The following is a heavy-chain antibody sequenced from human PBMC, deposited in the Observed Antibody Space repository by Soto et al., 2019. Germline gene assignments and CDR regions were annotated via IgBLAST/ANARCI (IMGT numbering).Heavy chain of an antibody. CDR1: GGSISSGGYY. D-gene: IGHD4-4*01. V-gene: IGHV4-31*03. CDR2: IYYSGST. J-gene: IGHJ4*02. CDR3: ARGPPLSGNYDFDY. Sequence: SSETLSLTCTVSGGSISSGGYYWSWIRQHPGKGLEWIGYIYYSGSTYYNPSLKSRVTISVDTSKNQFSLKLSSVTAADTAVYYCARGPPLSGNYDFDYWGQGTLVTVSS.